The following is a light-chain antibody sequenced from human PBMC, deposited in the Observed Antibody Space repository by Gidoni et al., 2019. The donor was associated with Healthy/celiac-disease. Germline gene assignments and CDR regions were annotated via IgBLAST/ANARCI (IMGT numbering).Light chain of an antibody. CDR3: CSYAGRDVV. CDR2: AGS. J-gene: IGLJ2*01. V-gene: IGLV2-23*01. Sequence: QPALTLPASVSGSPGQSSTVSCTGNSCDVGSYNLVSWYQQHPGKAPKLVIYAGSKRPSGVSNRFSGSKSGNTASLTISGLQAEDEADYYCCSYAGRDVVFGGGTKLTVL. CDR1: SCDVGSYNL.